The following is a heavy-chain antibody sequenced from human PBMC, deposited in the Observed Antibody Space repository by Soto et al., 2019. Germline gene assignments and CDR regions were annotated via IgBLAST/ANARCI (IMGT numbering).Heavy chain of an antibody. Sequence: QVTLKESGPVLVKPTETLTLTCTVSGFSLSNARMGVSWIRQPPGKALEWLAHIFSNDEKSYSTSLKSRLTIYKDTSKSQVVLTMTNMDPVDTATYYCARTREDYDILTGYSLTFDYWGQGTLVTVSS. D-gene: IGHD3-9*01. CDR2: IFSNDEK. CDR3: ARTREDYDILTGYSLTFDY. J-gene: IGHJ4*02. CDR1: GFSLSNARMG. V-gene: IGHV2-26*01.